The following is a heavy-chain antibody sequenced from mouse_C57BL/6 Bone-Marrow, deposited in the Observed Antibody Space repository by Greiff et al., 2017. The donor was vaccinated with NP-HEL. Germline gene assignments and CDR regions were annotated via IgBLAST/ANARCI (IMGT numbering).Heavy chain of an antibody. V-gene: IGHV1-81*01. CDR1: GYTFTSYG. J-gene: IGHJ2*01. CDR2: IYPRSGNT. Sequence: VQLQESGAELARPGASVKLSCKASGYTFTSYGISWVKQRPGQGLEWIGEIYPRSGNTYYNEKFKGKATLTADKSSSTAYMELRSLTSEDSAGYFCAPYYGSSYVDYWGQGTTLTVSS. D-gene: IGHD1-1*01. CDR3: APYYGSSYVDY.